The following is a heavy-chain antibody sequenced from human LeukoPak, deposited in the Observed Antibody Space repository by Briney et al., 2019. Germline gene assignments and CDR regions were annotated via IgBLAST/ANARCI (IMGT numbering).Heavy chain of an antibody. CDR1: GFTFSNHG. J-gene: IGHJ4*02. CDR2: ISPGGDTP. D-gene: IGHD3-10*01. Sequence: GGSLRLSCAASGFTFSNHGMNWVRQAPGKGLEWVSGISPGGDTPYYADSVKGRFTISRDNARNTLYLQMNSLGAEDTAVYYCLRSTSGRYGDFDYWGQGALVTVSS. CDR3: LRSTSGRYGDFDY. V-gene: IGHV3-23*01.